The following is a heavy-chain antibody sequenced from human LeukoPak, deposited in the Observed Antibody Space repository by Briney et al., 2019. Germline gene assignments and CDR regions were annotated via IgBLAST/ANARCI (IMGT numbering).Heavy chain of an antibody. D-gene: IGHD2-15*01. J-gene: IGHJ6*02. CDR3: AREWVVVVVATDYYYGMDV. CDR1: GFTFSDYY. Sequence: GGSLRLSCAASGFTFSDYYMSWIRQAPGKGLEWVSYISSSGSTIYYADSVKGRFTISRDNAKNSLYLQMNSLRAEDTAVYYCAREWVVVVVATDYYYGMDVWGQGTTVTVSS. V-gene: IGHV3-11*01. CDR2: ISSSGSTI.